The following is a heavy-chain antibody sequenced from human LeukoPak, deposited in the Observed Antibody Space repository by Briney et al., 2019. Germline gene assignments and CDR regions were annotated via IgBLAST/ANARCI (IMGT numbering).Heavy chain of an antibody. J-gene: IGHJ4*02. D-gene: IGHD3-9*01. CDR1: GFILSSYD. CDR3: ARHFTTGSIDH. CDR2: ISREGSIK. V-gene: IGHV3-30*04. Sequence: PGRSLRLSCAASGFILSSYDMHWVRQPPGKGLEWLAVISREGSIKYHADSVRGRFTISRVNSHNTLYLQMNSLRAEDTAVYYCARHFTTGSIDHWGQGNLVTVSS.